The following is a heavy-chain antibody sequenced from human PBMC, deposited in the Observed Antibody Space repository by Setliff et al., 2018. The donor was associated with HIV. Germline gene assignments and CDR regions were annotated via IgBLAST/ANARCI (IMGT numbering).Heavy chain of an antibody. V-gene: IGHV3-48*01. Sequence: SLKISCEASGFPLYTYDMNWVRQAPGKALEWISFISHGGATKCYADSVKGRFTISRDNAKNSLYLVMNDLRADDTATYYCARDRLTNVRYWTSDYWGQGTLVTVSS. CDR1: GFPLYTYD. D-gene: IGHD2-8*01. CDR3: ARDRLTNVRYWTSDY. CDR2: ISHGGATK. J-gene: IGHJ4*02.